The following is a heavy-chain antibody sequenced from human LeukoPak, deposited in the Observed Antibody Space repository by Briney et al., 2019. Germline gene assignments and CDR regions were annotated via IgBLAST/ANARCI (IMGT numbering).Heavy chain of an antibody. Sequence: WASVKVSCKASGYTFTGYYMHWVRQAPGQGLEWMEWINPNSGGTNYAQKFQGRVTMTRDTSISTAYMELSRLRSDDTAVYYCARVDTAMVPSYYYYYYMDAWGKGTTVTISS. D-gene: IGHD5-18*01. V-gene: IGHV1-2*02. CDR1: GYTFTGYY. CDR2: INPNSGGT. J-gene: IGHJ6*03. CDR3: ARVDTAMVPSYYYYYYMDA.